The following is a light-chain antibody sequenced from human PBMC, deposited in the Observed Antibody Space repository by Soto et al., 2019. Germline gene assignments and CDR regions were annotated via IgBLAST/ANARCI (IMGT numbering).Light chain of an antibody. V-gene: IGLV1-44*01. CDR3: AAWDDSLNVLV. CDR2: SNN. CDR1: SSNIGSKS. Sequence: QPVLTQPPSVSGTPGQRVNMFCSGSSSNIGSKSVSWYQHLPQTAPKLLIYSNNQWPSGVPGRFSGSKSGTSASLAISGLQSDDETQYYCAAWDDSLNVLVFGGGTKLTVL. J-gene: IGLJ2*01.